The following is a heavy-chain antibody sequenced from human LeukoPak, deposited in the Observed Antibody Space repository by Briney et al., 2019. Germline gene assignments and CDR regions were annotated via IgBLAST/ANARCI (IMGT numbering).Heavy chain of an antibody. V-gene: IGHV3-64*01. D-gene: IGHD2-2*01. CDR1: GFTFSTYA. CDR2: INRHGDDT. Sequence: GGSLRLSCAASGFTFSTYAMHWVRQAPGTGLEYVSTINRHGDDTYYANSVKGRFTITRDNPKNTLYLQLGSLRAEDMAVYYCARGGGGAYCSSASCSDPFDYWGQGTLVTVSS. J-gene: IGHJ4*02. CDR3: ARGGGGAYCSSASCSDPFDY.